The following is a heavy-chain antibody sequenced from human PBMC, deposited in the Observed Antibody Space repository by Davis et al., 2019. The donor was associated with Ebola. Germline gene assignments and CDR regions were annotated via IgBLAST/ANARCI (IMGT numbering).Heavy chain of an antibody. CDR3: ARGGFYYDRSGYYYYFDY. J-gene: IGHJ4*02. Sequence: HTGGSLRLSCAASGFTFNIYAMSWVRQAPGKGLVWVSRINSDGSITNYADSVKGRFTISRDNANNTLYLQVNSLRADDTAVYYCARGGFYYDRSGYYYYFDYWGQGTLVTVSS. D-gene: IGHD3-22*01. V-gene: IGHV3-74*01. CDR1: GFTFNIYA. CDR2: INSDGSIT.